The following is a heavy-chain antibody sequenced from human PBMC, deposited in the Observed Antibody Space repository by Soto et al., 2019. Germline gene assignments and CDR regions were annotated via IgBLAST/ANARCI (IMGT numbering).Heavy chain of an antibody. CDR1: GGSISSGGYS. J-gene: IGHJ4*02. D-gene: IGHD3-22*01. CDR3: ARGDSSGYYYSYYFGC. CDR2: TYHSGST. Sequence: SETLSLTCAVSGGSISSGGYSWSWIRQPPGKGLEWIGYTYHSGSTYYNPSLKSRVTISVDRSKNQFSLKLSSVTAADTAVYYCARGDSSGYYYSYYFGCWGQGTLVTVSS. V-gene: IGHV4-30-2*01.